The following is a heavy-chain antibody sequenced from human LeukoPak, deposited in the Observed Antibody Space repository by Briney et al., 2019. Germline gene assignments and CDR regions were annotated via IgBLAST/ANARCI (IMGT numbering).Heavy chain of an antibody. Sequence: SEILSLTCTVSGGSISSYYWSWIRQPPGKGLEWVGYIYYSGSTNYNPSLKSRVTISVDTSKNQFSLKLSSVTAADTAVYYCARAASYSGYDFWGQGALVTDSS. V-gene: IGHV4-59*01. CDR2: IYYSGST. CDR3: ARAASYSGYDF. J-gene: IGHJ4*02. CDR1: GGSISSYY. D-gene: IGHD5-12*01.